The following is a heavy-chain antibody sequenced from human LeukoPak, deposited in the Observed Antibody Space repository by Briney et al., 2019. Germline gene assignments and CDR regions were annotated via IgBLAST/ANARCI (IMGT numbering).Heavy chain of an antibody. V-gene: IGHV3-33*01. CDR2: IWYDGSNK. Sequence: PGGSLRLSCAASGFTFSSYGMHWVRQAPGKGLEWVAVIWYDGSNKYYADSVKGRFTISRDNSKNTLYLQMNSLRAEDTAVYYCARDWGYSGSPVYYFDYWGQGTLVTVSS. J-gene: IGHJ4*02. CDR1: GFTFSSYG. CDR3: ARDWGYSGSPVYYFDY. D-gene: IGHD6-13*01.